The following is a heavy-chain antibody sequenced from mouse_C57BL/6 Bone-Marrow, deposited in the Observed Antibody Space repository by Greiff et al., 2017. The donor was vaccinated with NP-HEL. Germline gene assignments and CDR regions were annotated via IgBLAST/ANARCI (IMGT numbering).Heavy chain of an antibody. CDR3: AVYGSWYFDV. J-gene: IGHJ1*03. CDR1: GYTFTSYW. Sequence: QVQLKQPGAELVMPGASVKLSCEASGYTFTSYWMHWVKQRPGQGLEWIGEIDPSDSYTNYNQKFKGKSTLTVDKSSSTAYMQLSSLTSEDSAVYYCAVYGSWYFDVWGTGTTVTVSS. D-gene: IGHD1-1*01. V-gene: IGHV1-69*01. CDR2: IDPSDSYT.